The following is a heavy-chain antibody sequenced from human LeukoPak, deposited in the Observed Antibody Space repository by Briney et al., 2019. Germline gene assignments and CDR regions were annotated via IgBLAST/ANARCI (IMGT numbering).Heavy chain of an antibody. J-gene: IGHJ5*02. CDR3: ARDSSGYHDNWFDP. V-gene: IGHV3-48*01. D-gene: IGHD3-22*01. CDR1: GFTFSSYS. Sequence: PSGGSLTLSCAASGFTFSSYSMNCVRQAPGRGLEWVSFISSSSSTIYYADSVKGRFTISRDNAKNSLYLQMNSLRAEDTAVYYCARDSSGYHDNWFDPWGQGTLVTVSS. CDR2: ISSSSSTI.